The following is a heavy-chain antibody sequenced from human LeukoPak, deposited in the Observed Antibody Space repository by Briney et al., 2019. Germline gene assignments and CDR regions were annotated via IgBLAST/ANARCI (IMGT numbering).Heavy chain of an antibody. Sequence: GGSLRLSCVASEFTFNNYAMSWVRQAPGRGLEWVSAISGSGGSTYYADSVKGRFTISRDNSKNTLYLQMNSLKTEDTAVYYCTTDSGFDFWGQGTLVTVSS. CDR2: ISGSGGST. CDR3: TTDSGFDF. V-gene: IGHV3-23*01. J-gene: IGHJ4*02. CDR1: EFTFNNYA.